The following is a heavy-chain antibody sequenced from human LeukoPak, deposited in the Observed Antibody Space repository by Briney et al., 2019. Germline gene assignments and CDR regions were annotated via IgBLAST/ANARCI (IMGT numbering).Heavy chain of an antibody. D-gene: IGHD2-2*02. J-gene: IGHJ3*02. CDR1: GYTFTSYG. V-gene: IGHV1-18*01. CDR2: ISAYNGNT. Sequence: ASVKVSCKASGYTFTSYGISWVRQAPGQGLAWMGWISAYNGNTNYAQKLQGRVTMTTDTSTSTAYMELRSLRSDDTAVYYCARDPVVVPAAISLDAFDIWGQGTMVTVSS. CDR3: ARDPVVVPAAISLDAFDI.